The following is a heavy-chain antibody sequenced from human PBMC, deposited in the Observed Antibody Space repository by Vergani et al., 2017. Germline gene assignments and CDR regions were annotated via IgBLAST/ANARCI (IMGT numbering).Heavy chain of an antibody. V-gene: IGHV1-46*01. D-gene: IGHD1-14*01. Sequence: QVQLVQSGAEVKKPGASVKVSCKASGYAFTSHHLQWVRQAPGQGFEWMGIINPSDGTTSYAQRFQGRVTLTRDTSTRTVYMELRSLRSDDTAIYYCALYGVKPNSNWFDHWGQGTLVAVAS. CDR1: GYAFTSHH. J-gene: IGHJ5*02. CDR3: ALYGVKPNSNWFDH. CDR2: INPSDGTT.